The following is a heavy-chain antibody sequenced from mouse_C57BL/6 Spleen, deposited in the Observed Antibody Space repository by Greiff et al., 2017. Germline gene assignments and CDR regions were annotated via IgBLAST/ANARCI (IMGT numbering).Heavy chain of an antibody. CDR1: GYTFTSYW. D-gene: IGHD2-1*01. Sequence: QVQLQQPGAELVKPGASVKLSCKASGYTFTSYWMHWVKQRPGQGLEWIGMINPNSGSTNYNETFKGKATLTVDKSASTAYMQLSSLTSEDSAVDYSARSYGNYIDYWGQGTTLTVSS. J-gene: IGHJ2*01. V-gene: IGHV1-64*01. CDR2: INPNSGST. CDR3: ARSYGNYIDY.